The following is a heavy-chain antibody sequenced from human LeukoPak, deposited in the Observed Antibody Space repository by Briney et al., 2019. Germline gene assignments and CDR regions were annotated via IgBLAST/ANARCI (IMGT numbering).Heavy chain of an antibody. J-gene: IGHJ4*02. CDR2: IIPIFGTA. CDR1: GGTFSSYA. V-gene: IGHV1-69*13. CDR3: ARVGRVGATTTVFAFFDY. Sequence: SVKVSCKASGGTFSSYANSWVRQAPGQGLEWMGGIIPIFGTANYAQKFQGRVTITADESTSTAYMELSSLRSEDTAVYYCARVGRVGATTTVFAFFDYWGQGTLVTVSS. D-gene: IGHD1-26*01.